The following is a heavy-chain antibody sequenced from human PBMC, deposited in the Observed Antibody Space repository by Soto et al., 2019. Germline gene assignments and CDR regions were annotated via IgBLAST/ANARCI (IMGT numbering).Heavy chain of an antibody. V-gene: IGHV3-23*01. J-gene: IGHJ5*02. Sequence: EMHLLEFGGGLVQPGGSLRLSCAASGFTFSSYAMSWVRQVPGKGLEWVSTISGGGDSTYYADSVKGRFTISRDNSKNTLDLQMNTLRADDTAVYYCAKDYYYDSSGPDHWGQGTLVTVSS. CDR2: ISGGGDST. D-gene: IGHD3-22*01. CDR1: GFTFSSYA. CDR3: AKDYYYDSSGPDH.